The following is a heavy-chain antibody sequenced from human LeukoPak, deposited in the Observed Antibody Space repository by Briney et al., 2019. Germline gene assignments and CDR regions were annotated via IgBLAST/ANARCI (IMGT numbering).Heavy chain of an antibody. J-gene: IGHJ3*01. D-gene: IGHD3-22*01. CDR2: ISEDGNNE. Sequence: GRSLRLSCAASGFSFSSYGMHWVRQAPGKGLEWVAIISEDGNNEYYADSVKGRFTISRDNSKRTLYLQMSSLRAEDTAVYYCAKDISYYENAFDFWGQGTMVTVSS. CDR1: GFSFSSYG. CDR3: AKDISYYENAFDF. V-gene: IGHV3-30*18.